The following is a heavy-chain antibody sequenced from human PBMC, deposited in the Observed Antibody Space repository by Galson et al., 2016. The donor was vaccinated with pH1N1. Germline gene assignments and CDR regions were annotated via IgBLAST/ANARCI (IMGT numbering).Heavy chain of an antibody. CDR3: AKDRPQMMLRYFDWLLGDAMDV. Sequence: SLRLSCAASGFSFSNYGMHWVRQAPGKGPEWVAVISFDGSNKNYADSVKGRVTISRDNSQNTVFLLLDSLRPEDTAVSHCAKDRPQMMLRYFDWLLGDAMDVWGQGTTVIVSS. J-gene: IGHJ6*02. CDR1: GFSFSNYG. V-gene: IGHV3-30*18. CDR2: ISFDGSNK. D-gene: IGHD3-9*01.